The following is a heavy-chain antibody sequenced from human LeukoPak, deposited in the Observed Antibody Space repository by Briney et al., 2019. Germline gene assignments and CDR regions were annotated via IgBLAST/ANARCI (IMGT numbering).Heavy chain of an antibody. CDR1: GYTFTGYY. Sequence: ASVKVSRKASGYTFTGYYMHWVRQAPGQGLEWMGWINPNSGGTNYAQKFQGRVTMTRDTSISTAYMELSRLRSDDTAVYYCARDSGTYNSIGWFDPWGQGTLVTVSS. J-gene: IGHJ5*02. CDR2: INPNSGGT. D-gene: IGHD1-20*01. CDR3: ARDSGTYNSIGWFDP. V-gene: IGHV1-2*02.